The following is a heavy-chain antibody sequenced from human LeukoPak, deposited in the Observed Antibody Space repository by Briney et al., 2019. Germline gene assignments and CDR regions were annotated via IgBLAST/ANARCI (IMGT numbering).Heavy chain of an antibody. Sequence: GGSLRLSCAASGFTFSSYAMSWVRQAPGKGLAWVSAISGSGGSTYYADAVKGRFTTSRDNPKNPLYLQMNSLRAEDTAVYYCAKDAMSSGYYSRSQNWFDPWGQGTLVTVSS. CDR2: ISGSGGST. J-gene: IGHJ5*02. CDR1: GFTFSSYA. CDR3: AKDAMSSGYYSRSQNWFDP. V-gene: IGHV3-23*01. D-gene: IGHD3-22*01.